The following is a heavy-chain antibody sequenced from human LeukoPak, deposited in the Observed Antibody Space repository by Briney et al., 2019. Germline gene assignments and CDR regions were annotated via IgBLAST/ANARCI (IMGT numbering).Heavy chain of an antibody. CDR1: GFTFSTYW. Sequence: GGSLRLSCAASGFTFSTYWMNWVRQAPGKGLEWVANIAEDGSEKYYVDSVRGRFTISKDYSKDMLYLQMNGLRAEDTAVYYCARDGSLGIDAFDIWGPGTMVTVSS. D-gene: IGHD2-2*03. V-gene: IGHV3-7*03. J-gene: IGHJ3*02. CDR2: IAEDGSEK. CDR3: ARDGSLGIDAFDI.